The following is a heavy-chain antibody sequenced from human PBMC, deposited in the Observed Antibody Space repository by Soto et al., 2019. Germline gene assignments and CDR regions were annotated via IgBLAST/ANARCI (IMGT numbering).Heavy chain of an antibody. CDR1: GYALTTYA. CDR2: INAGNGNT. D-gene: IGHD3-10*01. Sequence: ASVKVSCKASGYALTTYAMHWVRQAPGQRLEWMGWINAGNGNTKYSQKFQDRVTITRNTSASTAYMELRSLTSADTAVYYCARGLVRGDIALFNWFDPWCQGTLVTVSS. J-gene: IGHJ5*02. V-gene: IGHV1-3*01. CDR3: ARGLVRGDIALFNWFDP.